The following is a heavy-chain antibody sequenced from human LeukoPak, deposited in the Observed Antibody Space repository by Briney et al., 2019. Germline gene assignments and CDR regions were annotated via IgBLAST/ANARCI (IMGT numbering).Heavy chain of an antibody. CDR1: GTSMINSHY. J-gene: IGHJ3*01. Sequence: SETLSLTCAVSGTSMINSHYWGWIRQSPGKGLEWIGSIYYSGSTFYNPSLKSRITISVDTSKNHFSLELRSVTAADTAIYYCARNMTAITRLDVFDLWGPGTMVTVSS. CDR3: ARNMTAITRLDVFDL. V-gene: IGHV4-39*02. D-gene: IGHD2-21*02. CDR2: IYYSGST.